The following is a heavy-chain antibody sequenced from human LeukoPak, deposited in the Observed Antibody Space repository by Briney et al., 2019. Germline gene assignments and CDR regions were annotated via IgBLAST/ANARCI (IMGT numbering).Heavy chain of an antibody. CDR2: IYYSGST. V-gene: IGHV4-39*02. D-gene: IGHD3-22*01. Sequence: SETLSLTCTVSGGSISSSSYYWGWIRQPPGKGLEWIGSIYYSGSTYYNPSLKSRVTISVDTSKNQFSLKLSSVTAADTAVYYCARDRYYYDSSGYYVFDYWGQGTLVTVSS. J-gene: IGHJ4*02. CDR3: ARDRYYYDSSGYYVFDY. CDR1: GGSISSSSYY.